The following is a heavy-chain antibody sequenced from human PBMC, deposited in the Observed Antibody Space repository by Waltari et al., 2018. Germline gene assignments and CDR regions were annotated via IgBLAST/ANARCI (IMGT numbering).Heavy chain of an antibody. CDR3: ARLYYGDYGRYFDY. J-gene: IGHJ4*02. CDR2: IYHSGST. D-gene: IGHD4-17*01. V-gene: IGHV4-38-2*01. Sequence: QVQLQESGPGLVKPSETLSLTCAVSGYSISSGYYWGWIRQPPGKGLGWIGSIYHSGSTYYNPSLKSRVTISVDMSKNQFSLKLSSVTAADTAVYYCARLYYGDYGRYFDYWGQGTLVTVSS. CDR1: GYSISSGYY.